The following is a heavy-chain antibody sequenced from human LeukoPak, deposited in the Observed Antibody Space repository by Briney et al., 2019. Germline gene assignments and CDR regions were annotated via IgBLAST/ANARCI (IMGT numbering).Heavy chain of an antibody. Sequence: SETLSLTCSVSGGSITDYYWSWIRQPAGKGLEWIGRIYNSGITNYNPSLKSRVTMSVDTSKSQFSLELNSVTAADTAVYYCARDPIGGNTKFDPWGQGTLVTVSS. D-gene: IGHD3-10*01. CDR2: IYNSGIT. CDR3: ARDPIGGNTKFDP. V-gene: IGHV4-4*07. CDR1: GGSITDYY. J-gene: IGHJ5*02.